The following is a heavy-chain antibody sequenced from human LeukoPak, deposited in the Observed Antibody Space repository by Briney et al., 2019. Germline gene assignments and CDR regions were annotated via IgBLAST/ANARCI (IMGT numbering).Heavy chain of an antibody. CDR2: IRYDGSDK. Sequence: GGSLRLSCAASGFTFSSYGMHWVRQAPGKGLEWVAFIRYDGSDKYYADSVKGRFTISRDNSKNTLYLQMNSLRAEDTAVYYCAKDSTPGTIFGVVITSSYNWFDPWGQGTLVTVSS. D-gene: IGHD3-3*01. CDR3: AKDSTPGTIFGVVITSSYNWFDP. J-gene: IGHJ5*02. V-gene: IGHV3-30*02. CDR1: GFTFSSYG.